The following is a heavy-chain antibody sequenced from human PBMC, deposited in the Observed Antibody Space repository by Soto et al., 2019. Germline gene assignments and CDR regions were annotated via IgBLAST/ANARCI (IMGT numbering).Heavy chain of an antibody. CDR2: ISYDGSNK. CDR1: GFTFSSYA. D-gene: IGHD3-10*01. V-gene: IGHV3-30*04. J-gene: IGHJ6*02. Sequence: GGSLRLSCAASGFTFSSYAMHWVRQAPGKGLEWVAVISYDGSNKYYADSVKGRFTISRDNSKNTLYLQMNSLRAEDTAVYDCERAMVRGVSNNYYYGMDVWGQGTTVTVSS. CDR3: ERAMVRGVSNNYYYGMDV.